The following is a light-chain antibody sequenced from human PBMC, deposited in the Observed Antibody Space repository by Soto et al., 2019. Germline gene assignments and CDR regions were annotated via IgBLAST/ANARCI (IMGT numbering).Light chain of an antibody. CDR3: QQYYTTPWT. CDR1: QSVLYSSNNKNY. CDR2: WAS. J-gene: IGKJ1*01. V-gene: IGKV4-1*01. Sequence: IVMTQSPDSLAVCLCERPTINCKSSQSVLYSSNNKNYLAWYQQKPGQPPKALIYWASTRESGVPDRFSGSGSGTDFTLTISSLQAEDVAVYYCQQYYTTPWTFGQGTKVHIK.